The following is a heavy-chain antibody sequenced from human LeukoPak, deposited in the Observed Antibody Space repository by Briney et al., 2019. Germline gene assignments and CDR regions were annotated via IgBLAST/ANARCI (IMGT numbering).Heavy chain of an antibody. D-gene: IGHD3-3*01. V-gene: IGHV4-30-4*08. CDR1: GGSISSGDYY. Sequence: SQTLSLTCTVSGGSISSGDYYLSWIRQPPGKGLEWIGYIYYSGSTYYNPSLKSRVTISVDTSKNQFSLKLSSVTAADTAVYYCARDLVSDFWSGYAGGAFDIWGQGTMVTVSS. J-gene: IGHJ3*02. CDR3: ARDLVSDFWSGYAGGAFDI. CDR2: IYYSGST.